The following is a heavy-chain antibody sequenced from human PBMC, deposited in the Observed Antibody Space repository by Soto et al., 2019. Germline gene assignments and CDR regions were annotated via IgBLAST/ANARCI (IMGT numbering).Heavy chain of an antibody. D-gene: IGHD6-13*01. CDR1: GGTFGSYA. J-gene: IGHJ3*02. CDR2: IIPIFGTA. CDR3: ARPKGKQQLVRGDAFDI. Sequence: SVKVSCKASGGTFGSYAISWVRQAPGQGLEWMGGIIPIFGTANYAQKFQGRVTITADESTSIAYMQLSSLRSEDTAVYYCARPKGKQQLVRGDAFDIWGQGTMVTVS. V-gene: IGHV1-69*13.